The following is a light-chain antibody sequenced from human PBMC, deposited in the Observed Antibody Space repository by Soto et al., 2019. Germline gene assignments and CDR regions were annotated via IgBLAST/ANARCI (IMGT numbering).Light chain of an antibody. CDR1: QSVRSN. V-gene: IGKV3-15*01. CDR3: QQYNDWPPT. CDR2: GAS. Sequence: EIVMTQSPATLSVSPGERATLSCRASQSVRSNLAWYQQKPGQAPRLLIYGASTRATGIPARFSGSGSGTEFTLPISSLQSEDFAVYYCQQYNDWPPTFGQGTKV. J-gene: IGKJ1*01.